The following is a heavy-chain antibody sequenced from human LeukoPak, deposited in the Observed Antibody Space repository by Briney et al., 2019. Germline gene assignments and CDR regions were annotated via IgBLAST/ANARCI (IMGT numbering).Heavy chain of an antibody. Sequence: ASVKVSCKASGYTFTSYGISWVRQAPGQGLEWMGWISAYNGNTNYAQKLQGRVTMTTDTSTSAAYMELRSLRSDDTAVYYCAREGARITGTTRLWFDPGGQGTLVTVSS. J-gene: IGHJ5*02. CDR1: GYTFTSYG. D-gene: IGHD1-20*01. V-gene: IGHV1-18*01. CDR2: ISAYNGNT. CDR3: AREGARITGTTRLWFDP.